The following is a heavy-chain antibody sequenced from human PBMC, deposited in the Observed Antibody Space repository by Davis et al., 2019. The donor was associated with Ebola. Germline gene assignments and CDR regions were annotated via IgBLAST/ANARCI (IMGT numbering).Heavy chain of an antibody. CDR1: GFPVSSNY. D-gene: IGHD5-24*01. V-gene: IGHV3-53*01. J-gene: IGHJ6*02. Sequence: PGGSQRLSCAASGFPVSSNYMSWVRQAPGKGLEWVSVIYSGGITYHADSVKGRFTIARDNSKNTLYLQMNSLRAEDTAVYYCARDGYNQYYGMDVWGQGTAVTVSS. CDR3: ARDGYNQYYGMDV. CDR2: IYSGGIT.